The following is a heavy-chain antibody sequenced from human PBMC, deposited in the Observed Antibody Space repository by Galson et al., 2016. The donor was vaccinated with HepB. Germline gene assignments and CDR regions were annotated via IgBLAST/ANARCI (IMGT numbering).Heavy chain of an antibody. Sequence: SLRLSCAASGFTFNSYAMSWVRQAPGKGLVWVSRIYNDGSIPSYADSVKGRFTISRDNAKNTLYLQMNSLRAEDTAVYYCARDSGVGADCGGDCYGAWGQGTLVTVSS. CDR2: IYNDGSIP. CDR1: GFTFNSYA. V-gene: IGHV3-74*01. D-gene: IGHD2-21*02. J-gene: IGHJ4*02. CDR3: ARDSGVGADCGGDCYGA.